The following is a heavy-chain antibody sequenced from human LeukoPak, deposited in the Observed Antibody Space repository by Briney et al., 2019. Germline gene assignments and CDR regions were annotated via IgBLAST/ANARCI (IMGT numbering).Heavy chain of an antibody. J-gene: IGHJ4*02. V-gene: IGHV3-23*01. CDR3: AKTRWLQSTTIDY. D-gene: IGHD5-12*01. CDR2: ISGSGGST. Sequence: GGSLRLSCAASGFTFSSYAMSLVRQAPGKGLEWVSAISGSGGSTYYADSVKGRFTISRDNSKNTLYLQMNSLRAEDTAVYYCAKTRWLQSTTIDYWGQGTLVTVSS. CDR1: GFTFSSYA.